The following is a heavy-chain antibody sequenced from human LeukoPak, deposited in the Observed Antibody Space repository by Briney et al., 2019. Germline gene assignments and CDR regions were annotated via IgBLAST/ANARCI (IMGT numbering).Heavy chain of an antibody. Sequence: GGSLRLSCAASGFTFSSYGINWVRQTPGKGLEWVSYISSSSSAINYADSVRGRFTISRDNAKNSLYLQMNSLRAEDTAVYYCARAMSFYYGSAFDYWGQGTLVTVSS. CDR3: ARAMSFYYGSAFDY. CDR1: GFTFSSYG. V-gene: IGHV3-48*01. D-gene: IGHD3-10*01. CDR2: ISSSSSAI. J-gene: IGHJ4*02.